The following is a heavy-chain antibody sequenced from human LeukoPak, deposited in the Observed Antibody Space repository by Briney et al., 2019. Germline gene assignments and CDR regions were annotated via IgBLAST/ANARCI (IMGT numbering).Heavy chain of an antibody. CDR3: ARDRGGGSGSYSSDY. CDR2: IYTSGST. CDR1: GGSISSGSYY. Sequence: SETLSLTCTVSGGSISSGSYYWSWIRQPAGKGLEWIGRIYTSGSTYYNPSLKSRVTISVDTSKNQFSLKLSSVTAADTAVYYCARDRGGGSGSYSSDYWGQGTLVTVSS. D-gene: IGHD3-10*01. J-gene: IGHJ4*02. V-gene: IGHV4-61*02.